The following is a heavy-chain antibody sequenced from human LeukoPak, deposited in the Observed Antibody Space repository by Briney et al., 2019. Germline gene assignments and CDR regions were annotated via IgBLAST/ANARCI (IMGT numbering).Heavy chain of an antibody. CDR2: INPNSGGT. J-gene: IGHJ6*02. V-gene: IGHV1-2*02. CDR1: GYTFTGYY. Sequence: GASVKVSCKASGYTFTGYYMHWVRQAPGQGLEWMGWINPNSGGTNYAQKFQGRVTMTRDTSISTAYMELSSLRSEDTAVYYCATDTVAGTGGYYYGMDVWGQGTTVTVSS. D-gene: IGHD6-19*01. CDR3: ATDTVAGTGGYYYGMDV.